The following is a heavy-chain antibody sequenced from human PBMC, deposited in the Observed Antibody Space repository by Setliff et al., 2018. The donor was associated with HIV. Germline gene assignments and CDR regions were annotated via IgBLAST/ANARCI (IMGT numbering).Heavy chain of an antibody. J-gene: IGHJ4*02. CDR1: GFIFSDYA. V-gene: IGHV3-72*01. CDR2: SRNKLTGYTT. CDR3: ARPQHIYDDSSDDY. Sequence: PGGSLRLSCAASGFIFSDYAMTWVRQAPGKGLEWVGRSRNKLTGYTTEYAASVKGRFTISRDDSKNLLYLQMNSLKIEDTAVYYCARPQHIYDDSSDDYWGQGTLVTVSS. D-gene: IGHD3-22*01.